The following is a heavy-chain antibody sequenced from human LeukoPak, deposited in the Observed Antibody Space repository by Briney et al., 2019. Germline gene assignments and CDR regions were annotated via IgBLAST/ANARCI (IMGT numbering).Heavy chain of an antibody. Sequence: SETLSLTCAVYGGSFSGYYWSWIRQPPGKGLKWIGEINHSGSTNYNPSLKSRVTISVDTSKNQFSLKLSSVTAADTAVYYCARGRGSSWSYYYDYYMDDWGKGTTVTVSS. CDR3: ARGRGSSWSYYYDYYMDD. CDR2: INHSGST. J-gene: IGHJ6*03. D-gene: IGHD6-13*01. V-gene: IGHV4-34*01. CDR1: GGSFSGYY.